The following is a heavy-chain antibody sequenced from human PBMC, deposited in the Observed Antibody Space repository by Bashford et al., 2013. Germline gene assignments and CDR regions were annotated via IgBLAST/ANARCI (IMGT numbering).Heavy chain of an antibody. CDR3: ARGWGDYEHAFDI. V-gene: IGHV4-59*01. D-gene: IGHD4-17*01. Sequence: SSETLSLTCTVSGGSISSYYWSWIRQPPGKGLEWIGYVYHIATTKYNPSLKSRVTMSVDTSKNQFSLNLSSVTAADTAVYYCARGWGDYEHAFDIWGQGTMVTVSS. CDR1: GGSISSYY. CDR2: VYHIATT. J-gene: IGHJ3*02.